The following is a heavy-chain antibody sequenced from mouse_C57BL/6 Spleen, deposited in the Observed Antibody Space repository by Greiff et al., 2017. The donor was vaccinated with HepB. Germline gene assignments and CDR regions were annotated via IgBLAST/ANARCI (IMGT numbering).Heavy chain of an antibody. J-gene: IGHJ1*03. V-gene: IGHV1-64*01. Sequence: QVQLQQPGAELVKPGASVKLSCKASGYTFTSYWMHWVKQRPGQGLEWIGMIHPNSGSTNYNEKFKSKATLTVDKSSSTAYMQLSSLTSEDSAVYYCARSFYDYVVWYFDVWGTGTTVTVSS. CDR1: GYTFTSYW. D-gene: IGHD2-4*01. CDR2: IHPNSGST. CDR3: ARSFYDYVVWYFDV.